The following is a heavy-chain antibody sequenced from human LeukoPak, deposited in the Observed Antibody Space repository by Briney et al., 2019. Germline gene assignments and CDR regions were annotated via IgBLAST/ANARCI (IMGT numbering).Heavy chain of an antibody. D-gene: IGHD2-2*01. Sequence: PSETLSLTCTVSGGSISSYYWSWIRQPPGKGLEWIGYIYYSGSTNYNPSLKSRVTISVDTSKNQFSLKLSSVTAADTAVYYCARGRYRYCSSTSCHPLDYWGQGTLVTVSS. J-gene: IGHJ4*02. CDR2: IYYSGST. V-gene: IGHV4-59*12. CDR3: ARGRYRYCSSTSCHPLDY. CDR1: GGSISSYY.